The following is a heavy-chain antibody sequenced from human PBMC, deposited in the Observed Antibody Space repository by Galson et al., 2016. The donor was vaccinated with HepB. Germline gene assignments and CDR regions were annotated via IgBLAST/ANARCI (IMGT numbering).Heavy chain of an antibody. CDR3: AKDLQMTTAYNNWLDP. J-gene: IGHJ5*02. CDR1: GFTFGVYG. CDR2: IWYDGRSD. V-gene: IGHV3-33*03. Sequence: SLRLSCAASGFTFGVYGMHWVRQAPGKGLEWVAVIWYDGRSDYYADSVKGRFTISRDNSTNTLYLQMNNVRVEDTAVYYCAKDLQMTTAYNNWLDPWGQGTLVTVSS. D-gene: IGHD4-17*01.